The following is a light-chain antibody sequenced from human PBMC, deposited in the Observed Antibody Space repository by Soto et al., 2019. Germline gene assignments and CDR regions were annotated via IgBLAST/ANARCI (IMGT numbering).Light chain of an antibody. Sequence: QSALTQPPSASGSPGQSVTISCTGTSSDVGRYNYVSWYQQHPGKAPKLMIYDVSKRPSGVPDRFSGSKSGNTASLTISGLQAEDEADYYCCSYAGGYTHAVFGGGTKLTVL. CDR3: CSYAGGYTHAV. CDR1: SSDVGRYNY. CDR2: DVS. J-gene: IGLJ2*01. V-gene: IGLV2-11*01.